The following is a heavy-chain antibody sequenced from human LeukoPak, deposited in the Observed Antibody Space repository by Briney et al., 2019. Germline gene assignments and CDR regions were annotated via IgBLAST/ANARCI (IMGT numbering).Heavy chain of an antibody. CDR2: INHSGST. J-gene: IGHJ5*02. V-gene: IGHV4-34*01. CDR1: GGSFSGYY. Sequence: SETLSLTCAVYGGSFSGYYWSWIRRPPGKGLEWIGEINHSGSTNYNPSLKSRVTISVDTSKNQFSLKLSSVTAADTAVYYCATVLLWKNWFDPWGQGTLVTVSS. CDR3: ATVLLWKNWFDP. D-gene: IGHD3-10*01.